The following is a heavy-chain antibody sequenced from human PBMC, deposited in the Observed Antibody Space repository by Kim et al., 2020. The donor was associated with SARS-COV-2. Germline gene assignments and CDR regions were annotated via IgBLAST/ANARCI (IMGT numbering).Heavy chain of an antibody. J-gene: IGHJ4*02. D-gene: IGHD6-19*01. CDR1: GFTFQNYW. V-gene: IGHV3-7*05. CDR2: IKQDGSDK. Sequence: GGSLRLSCAASGFTFQNYWMSWVRQAPGKGLEWVANIKQDGSDKYYVDSVKGRFTLSRDNAKNSLSLQMSSLRPEDTAVYYCARLTSGWSHFDTWGQGALVTVSS. CDR3: ARLTSGWSHFDT.